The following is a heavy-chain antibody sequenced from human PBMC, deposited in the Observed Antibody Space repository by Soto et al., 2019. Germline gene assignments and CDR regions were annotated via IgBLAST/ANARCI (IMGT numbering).Heavy chain of an antibody. V-gene: IGHV1-69*13. J-gene: IGHJ6*02. CDR3: ASGEGDCSSTSCYYYYYYYGMDV. CDR2: IIPIFGTA. CDR1: GGTFSSYA. Sequence: SVKVSCKASGGTFSSYAISWVRQAPGQGLEWMGGIIPIFGTANYAQKFQGRVTITADESTSTAYMELSSLRSEDTAVYYCASGEGDCSSTSCYYYYYYYGMDVWGQGTTVTVSS. D-gene: IGHD2-2*01.